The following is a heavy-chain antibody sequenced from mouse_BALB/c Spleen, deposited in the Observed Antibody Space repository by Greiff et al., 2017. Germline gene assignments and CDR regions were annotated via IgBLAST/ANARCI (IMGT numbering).Heavy chain of an antibody. CDR2: INPSTGYT. V-gene: IGHV1-7*01. CDR1: GYTFTSYW. Sequence: QVQLKQSGAELAKPGASVKMSCKASGYTFTSYWMHWVKQRPGQGLEWIGYINPSTGYTEYNQKFKDKATLTADKSSSTAYMQLSSLTSEDSAVYYCARDGNDYWGQGTSVTVSS. J-gene: IGHJ4*01. CDR3: ARDGNDY. D-gene: IGHD2-1*01.